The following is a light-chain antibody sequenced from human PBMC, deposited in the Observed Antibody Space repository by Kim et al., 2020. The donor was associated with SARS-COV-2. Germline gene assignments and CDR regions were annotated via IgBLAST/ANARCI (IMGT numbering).Light chain of an antibody. CDR2: HDN. J-gene: IGLJ2*01. CDR1: KVGDKY. V-gene: IGLV3-1*01. Sequence: SVSPGQTASITCSGDKVGDKYTCWYQQKSGQSPVLVIFHDNKRPSGISERISGFNSGNTATLTISGTQSMDEADYYCQTWDSTNVVFGGGTQLTVL. CDR3: QTWDSTNVV.